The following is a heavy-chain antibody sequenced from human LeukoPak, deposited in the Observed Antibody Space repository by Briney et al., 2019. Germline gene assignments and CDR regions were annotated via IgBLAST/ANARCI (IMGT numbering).Heavy chain of an antibody. CDR2: IIPIFGTA. CDR1: GGTSSSYA. CDR3: ARTVVGATTDDAFDI. V-gene: IGHV1-69*05. D-gene: IGHD1-26*01. J-gene: IGHJ3*02. Sequence: ASVKVSCKTSGGTSSSYAISWVRQAPGQGLEWMGRIIPIFGTANYAQKFQGRVTITTDESTSTAYMELSSLRSEDTAVYYCARTVVGATTDDAFDIWGQGTMVTVSS.